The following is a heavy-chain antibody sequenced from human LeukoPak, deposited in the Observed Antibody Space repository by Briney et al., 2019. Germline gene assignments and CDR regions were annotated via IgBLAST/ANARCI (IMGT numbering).Heavy chain of an antibody. V-gene: IGHV3-23*01. CDR2: ISETSSHT. CDR1: GFTFSSNA. Sequence: GGSLRLSCAASGFTFSSNAMTWVRQAPGQGLEWVSSISETSSHTFYADSAKGRFTISRDNTKNTLFLQMNSLRVEDTAIYYCAKDFSSSWQFDPWGLGTLVTVSS. J-gene: IGHJ5*02. D-gene: IGHD6-13*01. CDR3: AKDFSSSWQFDP.